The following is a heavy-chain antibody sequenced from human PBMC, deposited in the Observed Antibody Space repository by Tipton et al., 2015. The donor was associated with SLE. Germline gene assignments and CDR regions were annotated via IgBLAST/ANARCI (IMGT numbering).Heavy chain of an antibody. V-gene: IGHV1-69*06. Sequence: ANYAQKFQGRVTITADKSTSTAYMELSSLRSEDTAVYYCTRDVGSHWHDFDYWGQGTLVTVSS. J-gene: IGHJ4*02. CDR2: A. CDR3: TRDVGSHWHDFDY. D-gene: IGHD1-1*01.